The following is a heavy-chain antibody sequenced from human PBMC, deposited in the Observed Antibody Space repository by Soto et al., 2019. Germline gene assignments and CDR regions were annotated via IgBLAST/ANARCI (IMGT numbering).Heavy chain of an antibody. CDR3: ARDRRRYCSSTSCYVGGTFDP. V-gene: IGHV1-18*01. D-gene: IGHD2-2*01. CDR1: GYTFTSYG. Sequence: ASVKVSCKASGYTFTSYGISWVRQAPGQGLEWMGWISAYSGNTNYAQKLQGRVTMTTDTSTSTAYMELRSLRSDDTAVYYCARDRRRYCSSTSCYVGGTFDPWG. J-gene: IGHJ5*02. CDR2: ISAYSGNT.